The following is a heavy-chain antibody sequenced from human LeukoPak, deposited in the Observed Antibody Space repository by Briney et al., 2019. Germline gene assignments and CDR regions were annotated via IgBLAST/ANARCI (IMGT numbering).Heavy chain of an antibody. J-gene: IGHJ2*01. CDR3: ARSLIPGRWYFDL. D-gene: IGHD3-16*01. V-gene: IGHV3-30*04. CDR2: ISTDGSYK. CDR1: GFTFSSFP. Sequence: PGKSLRLSCAVSGFTFSSFPFHWVRQAPGKGLEWVAAISTDGSYKYHGDSVKGRFTIFRDNPMNTLYLQMNGLRPDDTAVYYCARSLIPGRWYFDLWGRGALVTVSS.